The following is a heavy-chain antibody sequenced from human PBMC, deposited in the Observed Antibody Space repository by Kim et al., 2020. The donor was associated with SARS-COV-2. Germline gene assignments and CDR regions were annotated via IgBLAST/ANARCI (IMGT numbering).Heavy chain of an antibody. J-gene: IGHJ6*02. V-gene: IGHV3-30*07. D-gene: IGHD6-13*01. CDR3: ARELAAAANYYYYGMDV. Sequence: VKGRFTISRDNSKNTLYLQMNSMRAEDTAVYYCARELAAAANYYYYGMDVWGQGTTVTVSS.